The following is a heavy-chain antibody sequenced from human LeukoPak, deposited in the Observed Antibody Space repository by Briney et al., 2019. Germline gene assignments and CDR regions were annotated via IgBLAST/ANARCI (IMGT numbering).Heavy chain of an antibody. Sequence: SVKVSCKASGGTFSSYTISWVRQAPGQGLEWMGRIIPILGIANYAQKLQGRVTITADKSTSTAYMELSSLRSEDTAVYYCARTYYYGSGSRNWFDPWGQGTLVTVSS. D-gene: IGHD3-10*01. CDR3: ARTYYYGSGSRNWFDP. CDR2: IIPILGIA. V-gene: IGHV1-69*02. J-gene: IGHJ5*02. CDR1: GGTFSSYT.